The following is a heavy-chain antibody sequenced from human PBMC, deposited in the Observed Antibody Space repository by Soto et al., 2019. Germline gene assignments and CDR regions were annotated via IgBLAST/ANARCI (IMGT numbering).Heavy chain of an antibody. CDR1: GFSLSTSGVG. CDR3: ALYDYDILTGYYHEFDY. Sequence: GPTLVNPTQTLTLTCTFSGFSLSTSGVGVGWIRQPPGKALEWLALIYWDDDKRYSPSLKSRLTITKDTSKNQVVLTMTNMDPVDTATYFCALYDYDILTGYYHEFDYWGQGTLVTVSS. D-gene: IGHD3-9*01. CDR2: IYWDDDK. J-gene: IGHJ4*02. V-gene: IGHV2-5*02.